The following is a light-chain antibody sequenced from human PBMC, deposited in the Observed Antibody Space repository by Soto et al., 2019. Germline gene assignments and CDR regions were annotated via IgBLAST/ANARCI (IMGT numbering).Light chain of an antibody. V-gene: IGKV3-20*01. CDR3: QQFDGSLWT. J-gene: IGKJ1*01. CDR2: DAS. Sequence: IGLTQSPGTLSLSPGERATLSCRASQSVTSTHLAWYQQKPGQAPRLLIYDASTRATGIPDRFSGSGSGTDFTLTISRLEPEDFAVYCCQQFDGSLWTFGPGTKVDIK. CDR1: QSVTSTH.